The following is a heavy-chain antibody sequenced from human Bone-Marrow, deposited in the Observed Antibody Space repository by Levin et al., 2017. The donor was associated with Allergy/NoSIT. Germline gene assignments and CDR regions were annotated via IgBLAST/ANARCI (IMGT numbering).Heavy chain of an antibody. CDR1: GDSISSYY. J-gene: IGHJ3*02. CDR2: IYYSGST. Sequence: SETLSLTCTVSGDSISSYYWSWIRQPPGKGLEWIGYIYYSGSTNYNPSLKSRVTISVDTSKNQFSLKLSSVTAADTAVYYCARALQTYYYDSSGYVHDAFDIWGQGTMVTVSS. D-gene: IGHD3-22*01. V-gene: IGHV4-59*01. CDR3: ARALQTYYYDSSGYVHDAFDI.